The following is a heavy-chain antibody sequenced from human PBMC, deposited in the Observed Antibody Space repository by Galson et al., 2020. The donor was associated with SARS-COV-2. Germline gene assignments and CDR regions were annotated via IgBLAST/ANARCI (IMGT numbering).Heavy chain of an antibody. CDR1: SGAISSYY. Sequence: ETSETLSLTCTVSSGAISSYYWSWIRQPPGKGLEWIGHIFYTGSTNYHPSLKSRVSISIDTSNNQFSLHLNSVTAADTAVYYCASYTIDSSGLNGGWFDPWGQGTLVTVSS. CDR2: IFYTGST. CDR3: ASYTIDSSGLNGGWFDP. J-gene: IGHJ5*02. D-gene: IGHD3-22*01. V-gene: IGHV4-59*12.